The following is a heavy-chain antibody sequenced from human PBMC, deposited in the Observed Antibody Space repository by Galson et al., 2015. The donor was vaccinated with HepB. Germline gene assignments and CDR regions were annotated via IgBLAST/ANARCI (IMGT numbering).Heavy chain of an antibody. J-gene: IGHJ4*02. D-gene: IGHD6-13*01. CDR2: ISYDGSNK. Sequence: SLRLSCAASGFTFSSYAMHWVRQAPGKGLEWVAVISYDGSNKYYADSVKGRFTISRDNSKNTLYLQMNSLRAEDTAVYYCARALVSRSYSSSWLGFSLDYWGQGTLVTVSS. CDR1: GFTFSSYA. V-gene: IGHV3-30*04. CDR3: ARALVSRSYSSSWLGFSLDY.